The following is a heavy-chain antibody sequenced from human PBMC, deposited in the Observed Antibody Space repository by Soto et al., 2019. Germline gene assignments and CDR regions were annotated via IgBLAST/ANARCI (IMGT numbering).Heavy chain of an antibody. Sequence: QLQLQESGPGLVKPSETLSLTCTVSGGSINSRSHYWGWIRQPPGKGLEWIGTISSSGSTYYNPFLKSRVNLSVDTSQNQFCRKLSPVIAADTAVDFCARPVKATGELDYWGQGTLVTVSS. CDR1: GGSINSRSHY. D-gene: IGHD4-4*01. V-gene: IGHV4-39*01. CDR3: ARPVKATGELDY. CDR2: ISSSGST. J-gene: IGHJ4*02.